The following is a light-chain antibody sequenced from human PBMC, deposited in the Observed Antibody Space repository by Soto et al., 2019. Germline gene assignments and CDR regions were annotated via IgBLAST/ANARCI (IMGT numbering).Light chain of an antibody. Sequence: DIQMTQSPSSLAASVGDRVTITCRASQTINKFLNWYQQTSGKAPKLLIYTTSRLGGGVPSRFSGSGSGTDFTLSINSLQPEDFATYYCQQGYFTPITFGQGTRLEIK. J-gene: IGKJ5*01. CDR2: TTS. CDR1: QTINKF. CDR3: QQGYFTPIT. V-gene: IGKV1-39*01.